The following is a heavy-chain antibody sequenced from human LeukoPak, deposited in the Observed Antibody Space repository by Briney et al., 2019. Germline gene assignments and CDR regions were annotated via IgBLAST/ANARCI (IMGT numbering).Heavy chain of an antibody. V-gene: IGHV4-39*01. CDR2: IYYSGNT. CDR3: ARHSSGWYYFDY. J-gene: IGHJ4*02. D-gene: IGHD6-19*01. CDR1: GGSISSSNYY. Sequence: PSETLSLTCTVSGGSISSSNYYWGWIRQPPGKGLEWIGTIYYSGNTYYNPSLKSRVTISVDTSKNQFSLKLSSVTAADTAVYYCARHSSGWYYFDYWGQGTLVTVSS.